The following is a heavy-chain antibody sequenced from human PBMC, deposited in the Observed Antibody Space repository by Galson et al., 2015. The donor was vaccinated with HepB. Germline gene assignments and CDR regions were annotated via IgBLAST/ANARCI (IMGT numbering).Heavy chain of an antibody. V-gene: IGHV1-18*01. D-gene: IGHD5-24*01. Sequence: LQGRVTMTRDTSTTTAYMELRSLRSDDTAVYYCARDGRDGYNYNFDYWGQGTVVTVSS. J-gene: IGHJ4*02. CDR3: ARDGRDGYNYNFDY.